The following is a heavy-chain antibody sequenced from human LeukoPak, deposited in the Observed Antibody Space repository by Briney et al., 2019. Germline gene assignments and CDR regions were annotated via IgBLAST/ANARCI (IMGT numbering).Heavy chain of an antibody. D-gene: IGHD3-22*01. Sequence: ASVKVSCKASGYTFTGYYIHWVRQAPGQGLEWMGWINPKSGGTNYAQKLQGRVTMTTDTSTSTAYMELRSLRSDDTAVYYCARVLFSSGTYYYDSSGYYSDYWGQGTLVTVSS. CDR1: GYTFTGYY. CDR2: INPKSGGT. J-gene: IGHJ4*02. CDR3: ARVLFSSGTYYYDSSGYYSDY. V-gene: IGHV1-2*02.